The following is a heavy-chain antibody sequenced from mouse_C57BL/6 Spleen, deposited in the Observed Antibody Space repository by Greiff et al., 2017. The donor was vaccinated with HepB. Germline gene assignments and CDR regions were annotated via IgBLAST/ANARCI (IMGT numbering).Heavy chain of an antibody. CDR2: IYPGSGNT. D-gene: IGHD1-1*01. V-gene: IGHV1-76*01. Sequence: QVQLKESGAELVRPGASVKLSCKASGYTFTDYYINWVKQRPGQGLEWIARIYPGSGNTYYNEKFKGKATLTAEKSSSTAYMQLSSLTSEDSAVYFCARGGLYYGSSHYYAMDYWGQGTSVTVSS. CDR1: GYTFTDYY. CDR3: ARGGLYYGSSHYYAMDY. J-gene: IGHJ4*01.